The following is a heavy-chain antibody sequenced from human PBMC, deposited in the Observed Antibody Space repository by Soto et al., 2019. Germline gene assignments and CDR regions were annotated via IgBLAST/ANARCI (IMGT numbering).Heavy chain of an antibody. CDR1: GGSFSGYY. V-gene: IGHV4-34*01. Sequence: SETLSLTCAVYGGSFSGYYWSWIRQPPGKGLEWIGEINHSGSTNYNPSLKSRVTISVDTSKNQFSLKLSSVTAADTAVYYCARSKWRSSGANYYYYYGMDVWGQGTTVTAP. D-gene: IGHD6-19*01. CDR3: ARSKWRSSGANYYYYYGMDV. CDR2: INHSGST. J-gene: IGHJ6*02.